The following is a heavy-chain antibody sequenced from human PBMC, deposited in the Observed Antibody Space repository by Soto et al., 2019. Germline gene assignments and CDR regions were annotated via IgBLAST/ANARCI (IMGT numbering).Heavy chain of an antibody. CDR2: IYSGGST. Sequence: EVQLVESGGGLVQPGGCLRLSCAASGFTVSSNYMSWVRQAPGKGLEWVSVIYSGGSTYYADSVKGRCTISRDNSKNTLYLQMNSLRAEDTAVYYCAREVGVVVTATGLGYWGKGTLVTVSS. CDR1: GFTVSSNY. D-gene: IGHD2-21*02. V-gene: IGHV3-66*01. CDR3: AREVGVVVTATGLGY. J-gene: IGHJ4*02.